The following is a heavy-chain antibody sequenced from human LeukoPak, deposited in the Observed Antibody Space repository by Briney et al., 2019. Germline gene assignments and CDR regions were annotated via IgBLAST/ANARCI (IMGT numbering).Heavy chain of an antibody. CDR3: ARGGSYYDFWSGYYDYYYYMDV. CDR2: IYASGST. CDR1: GGSISSYY. Sequence: SETLSLTCSVSGGSISSYYWSWVRQPPGKGLEWIGYIYASGSTRYNPSLQSRVTISIDTSKSQFSLRLTSVTAADTAVYYCARGGSYYDFWSGYYDYYYYMDVWGKGTTVTVSS. J-gene: IGHJ6*03. V-gene: IGHV4-59*01. D-gene: IGHD3-3*01.